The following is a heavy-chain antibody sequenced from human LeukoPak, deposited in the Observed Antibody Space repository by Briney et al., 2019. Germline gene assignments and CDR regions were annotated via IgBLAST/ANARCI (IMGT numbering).Heavy chain of an antibody. Sequence: HPSETLSLTCTVSGGSISSGGYYWSWIRQHPGKGLEWIGYIYYSGSTYYNPSLKSRVTISVDTSKNQFSLKLSSVTAADTAVYYCARPHSPYGFDYFDYWGQGTLVTVSS. V-gene: IGHV4-39*01. D-gene: IGHD3-10*01. CDR3: ARPHSPYGFDYFDY. CDR1: GGSISSGGYY. CDR2: IYYSGST. J-gene: IGHJ4*02.